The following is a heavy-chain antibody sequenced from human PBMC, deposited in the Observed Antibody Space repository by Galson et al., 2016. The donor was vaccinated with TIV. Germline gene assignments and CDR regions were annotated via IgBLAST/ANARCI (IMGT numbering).Heavy chain of an antibody. V-gene: IGHV3-9*01. Sequence: SLRLSCAASGFSFEDYAMHWVRQIPGKGLEWVAAITWNSGNIDYADSVKGRFTISRDNAKNSLFLQMNSLRGEDTAFYYCAKDVAYATSYYGDPYHGVDVWGQGTTVTVSS. J-gene: IGHJ6*02. CDR3: AKDVAYATSYYGDPYHGVDV. D-gene: IGHD3-10*01. CDR2: ITWNSGNI. CDR1: GFSFEDYA.